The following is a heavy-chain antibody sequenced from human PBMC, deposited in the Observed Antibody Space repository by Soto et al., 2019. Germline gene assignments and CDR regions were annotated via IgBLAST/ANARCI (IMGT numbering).Heavy chain of an antibody. V-gene: IGHV3-21*01. J-gene: IGHJ4*02. CDR1: GFTFSLYS. CDR2: ITSSSSYI. D-gene: IGHD3-22*01. CDR3: VRARSTDSRPDY. Sequence: PGGSLSLSCAASGFTFSLYSMIWVRQAPGKGLEWVASITSSSSYIYYEDSLKGRFTISRDNAKNSLFLQLDSLRAEDTAVYFCVRARSTDSRPDYWGQGTLVTVS.